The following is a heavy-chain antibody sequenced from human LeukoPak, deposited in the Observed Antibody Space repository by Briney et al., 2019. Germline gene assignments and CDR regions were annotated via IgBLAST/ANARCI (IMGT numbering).Heavy chain of an antibody. V-gene: IGHV3-33*01. CDR3: ARGSWGDSSGWYLYHYYYGMDV. Sequence: PGRSLRLSCAASGFTFSSYGMHWVRQAPGKGLEWVAVIWYDGSNKYYADSVKGRFTISRDNSKNTLYLQMNSLRAEDTAVYYCARGSWGDSSGWYLYHYYYGMDVWGQGTTVTVSS. D-gene: IGHD6-19*01. CDR1: GFTFSSYG. CDR2: IWYDGSNK. J-gene: IGHJ6*02.